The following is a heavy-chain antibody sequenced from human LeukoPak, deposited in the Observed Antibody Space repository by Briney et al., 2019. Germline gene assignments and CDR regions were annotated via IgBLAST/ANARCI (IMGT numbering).Heavy chain of an antibody. V-gene: IGHV4-34*01. D-gene: IGHD3-22*01. CDR1: GGSFSGYY. Sequence: PSETLSLTCAVYGGSFSGYYWSWIRQPPGKGLEWIGEINHSGSTNYNPSLKSRVTISVDTSKNQFSLKLGSVTAADTAVYYCATPNDSSGYYYDGLGAFDIWGQGTMVTVSS. J-gene: IGHJ3*02. CDR3: ATPNDSSGYYYDGLGAFDI. CDR2: INHSGST.